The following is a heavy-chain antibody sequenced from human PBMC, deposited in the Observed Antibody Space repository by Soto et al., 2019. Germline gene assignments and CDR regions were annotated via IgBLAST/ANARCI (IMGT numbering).Heavy chain of an antibody. CDR1: GYTFTSYG. V-gene: IGHV1-18*01. Sequence: GPPVKVSCKASGYTFTSYGISWVRQAPGQGLEWMGWISAYNGNTNYAQKLQGRVTMTTDTSTSTAYMELRSLRSDDTAVYYCARVGAAAAAIDWFDPWGQGTLVTVSS. CDR3: ARVGAAAAAIDWFDP. J-gene: IGHJ5*02. CDR2: ISAYNGNT. D-gene: IGHD6-13*01.